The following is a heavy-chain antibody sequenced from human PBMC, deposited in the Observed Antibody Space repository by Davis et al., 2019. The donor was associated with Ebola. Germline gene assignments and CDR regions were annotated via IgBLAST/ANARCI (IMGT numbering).Heavy chain of an antibody. Sequence: MPSETLSLTCTVSGGSISSYYWSWIRQPPGKGLEWIGYIYYSGSTNYNPSLKSRVTISVDTSKNQFSLKLSSVTAADTAVYYCARDSPLYYYGSGSYYTYWYFDLWGRGTLVTVSS. CDR3: ARDSPLYYYGSGSYYTYWYFDL. CDR1: GGSISSYY. D-gene: IGHD3-10*01. CDR2: IYYSGST. J-gene: IGHJ2*01. V-gene: IGHV4-59*01.